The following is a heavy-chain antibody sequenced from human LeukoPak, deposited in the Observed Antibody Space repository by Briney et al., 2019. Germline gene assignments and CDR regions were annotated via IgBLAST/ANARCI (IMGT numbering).Heavy chain of an antibody. CDR1: GYSISSGSY. V-gene: IGHV4-38-2*01. Sequence: SETLSLTCAVSGYSISSGSYWGWIRQPPGKGLEWIGSIYHSGSTYYNPSLKSRVTISVDTSKNRFSLKLSSVTAADTAVYYCASASGASSSSYFDYWGQGTLVTVSS. CDR3: ASASGASSSSYFDY. J-gene: IGHJ4*02. CDR2: IYHSGST. D-gene: IGHD3-10*01.